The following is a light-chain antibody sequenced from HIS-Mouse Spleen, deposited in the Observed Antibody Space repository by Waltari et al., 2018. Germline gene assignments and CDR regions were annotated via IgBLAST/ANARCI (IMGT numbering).Light chain of an antibody. CDR1: ASLKTK. J-gene: IGLJ2*01. CDR2: EDS. Sequence: SYELTQPPSLSLSPGQTASITRSGDASLKTKAHWYQQKSGQAPVLVIYEDSKRPSGIPERFSGSSSGTMATLTISGAQVEDEADYYCYSTDSSGNHRVFGGGTKLTVL. CDR3: YSTDSSGNHRV. V-gene: IGLV3-10*01.